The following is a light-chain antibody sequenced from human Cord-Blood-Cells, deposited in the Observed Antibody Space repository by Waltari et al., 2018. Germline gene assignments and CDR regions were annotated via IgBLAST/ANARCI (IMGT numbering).Light chain of an antibody. Sequence: SALTQPASVSRSPGQSITISCTGTCSAVGSYNPVSWYQQHPGKAPKLMIYAGSKRPSGVSNRFSGSKSGNTASLTISGLQAEDEADYYCCSYAGSSTWVFGGGTKLTVL. V-gene: IGLV2-23*01. CDR1: CSAVGSYNP. J-gene: IGLJ3*02. CDR3: CSYAGSSTWV. CDR2: AGS.